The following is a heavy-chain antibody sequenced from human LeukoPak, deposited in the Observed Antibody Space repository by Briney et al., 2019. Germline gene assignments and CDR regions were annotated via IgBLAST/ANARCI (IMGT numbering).Heavy chain of an antibody. V-gene: IGHV4-59*08. CDR1: GGSISSYY. D-gene: IGHD6-13*01. CDR2: IYYSGST. CDR3: ARLRIAAAGTSFDY. Sequence: PSETLSLTCTVSGGSISSYYWSWIRQPPGKGLEWIGYIYYSGSTNYNPSLKSRVTISVDTSKNQFSLKLSSVTAADTAVYYCARLRIAAAGTSFDYWGQGTLVTVSS. J-gene: IGHJ4*02.